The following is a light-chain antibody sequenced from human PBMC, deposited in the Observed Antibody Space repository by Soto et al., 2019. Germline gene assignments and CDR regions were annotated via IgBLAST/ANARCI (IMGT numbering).Light chain of an antibody. CDR1: SSNIGNNY. Sequence: QSVLTQPPSVSAAAGQKVTISCSGSSSNIGNNYVSWYQQLPGTAPKLLMYENNRRPSGIPDRFSGSKSGTSATLGITGLQTGDEADYYCGTWDSSLSAYVFGTGTKVTVL. CDR2: ENN. CDR3: GTWDSSLSAYV. J-gene: IGLJ1*01. V-gene: IGLV1-51*02.